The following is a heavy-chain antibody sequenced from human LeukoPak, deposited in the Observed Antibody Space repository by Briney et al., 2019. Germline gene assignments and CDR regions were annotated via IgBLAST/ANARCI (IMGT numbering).Heavy chain of an antibody. J-gene: IGHJ4*02. CDR3: ARGLTDGNRDY. V-gene: IGHV3-23*01. CDR2: FGHNGGIT. CDR1: GFTFSYYG. Sequence: PGGSLRLSCVASGFTFSYYGMSWVRQAPGKGLEWVSGFGHNGGITYADSVKGRFTISRDNSKNTLYPQMNSLRAEDTAVYYCARGLTDGNRDYWGQGTLVTVSS. D-gene: IGHD2-21*01.